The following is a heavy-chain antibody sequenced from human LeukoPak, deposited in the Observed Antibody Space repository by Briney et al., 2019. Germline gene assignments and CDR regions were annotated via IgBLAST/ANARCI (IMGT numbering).Heavy chain of an antibody. CDR2: IYYSGST. V-gene: IGHV4-59*08. CDR3: ARGDAYNAGYFDN. CDR1: GGSISSYY. J-gene: IGHJ4*02. Sequence: PSETLALTWTVSGGSISSYYWSWIRQPPGKGLGWIGYIYYSGSTNYNPSLKSRGTISVDTSKNQFSLKLSSVTSADTAVYYCARGDAYNAGYFDNWGQGTLVTVSS. D-gene: IGHD5-24*01.